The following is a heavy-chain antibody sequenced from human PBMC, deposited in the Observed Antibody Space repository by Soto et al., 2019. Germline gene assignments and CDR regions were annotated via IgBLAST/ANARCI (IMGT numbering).Heavy chain of an antibody. CDR3: PRSLNSGSTFDP. D-gene: IGHD6-6*01. V-gene: IGHV3-74*01. CDR1: GFTFSSYW. J-gene: IGHJ5*02. CDR2: INSDGSTT. Sequence: EVQLVESGGGLVQPGGSLRLSCAASGFTFSSYWMHWVRQAPGKGLVWVSRINSDGSTTTYADSVKGRFTISRDNAKNTLYLKRNSRRAEDAAVYYGPRSLNSGSTFDPWGQGPLVTVSS.